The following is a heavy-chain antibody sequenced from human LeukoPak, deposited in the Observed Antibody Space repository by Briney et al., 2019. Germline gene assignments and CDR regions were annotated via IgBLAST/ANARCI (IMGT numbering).Heavy chain of an antibody. CDR1: GGTFSSYA. J-gene: IGHJ5*02. Sequence: SVKVSCKASGGTFSSYAISWVRQAPGQGLEWMGRIIPILGIANYAQKFQGRVTITADKSTSTAYMELSSLRSEDTAVYYCARGSEATKHNWFDPWGQGTLVTVSS. CDR3: ARGSEATKHNWFDP. D-gene: IGHD5-12*01. V-gene: IGHV1-69*04. CDR2: IIPILGIA.